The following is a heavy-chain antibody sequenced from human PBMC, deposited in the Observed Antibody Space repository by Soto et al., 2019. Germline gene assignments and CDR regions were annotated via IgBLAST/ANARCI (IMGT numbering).Heavy chain of an antibody. CDR3: ARDQTERILDRVGGYYYYGMDV. J-gene: IGHJ6*02. CDR1: GGSISSGGYY. D-gene: IGHD1-26*01. CDR2: IYYSGST. V-gene: IGHV4-31*03. Sequence: SETLSLTCTVSGGSISSGGYYWSWIRQHPGKGLEWIGYIYYSGSTYYNPSLKSRVTISVDTSKNQFSLKLSSVTAADTAVYYCARDQTERILDRVGGYYYYGMDVWGQGTTVTVSS.